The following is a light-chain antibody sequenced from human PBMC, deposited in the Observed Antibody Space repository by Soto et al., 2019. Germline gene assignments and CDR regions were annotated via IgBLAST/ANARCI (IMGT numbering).Light chain of an antibody. CDR3: QTWGTGPYVV. CDR1: SGHSSYA. CDR2: LNSDGSH. J-gene: IGLJ2*01. V-gene: IGLV4-69*01. Sequence: QSVLTQSPSASASLGASVKLTCTLSSGHSSYAIAWHQQQPEKGPRYLMKLNSDGSHSKGDGIPDRFSGSSSGAERYLTISSLQSEDEADYYCQTWGTGPYVVFGGGTKVTVL.